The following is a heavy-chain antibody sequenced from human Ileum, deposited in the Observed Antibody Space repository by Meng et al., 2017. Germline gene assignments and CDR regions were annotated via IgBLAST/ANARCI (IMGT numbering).Heavy chain of an antibody. Sequence: QVQLQESGPGLVRLSGTRSLFCTVPGGSVSRAGYQWGWIRQPPGKGLEWIGYASTNYNPSLKSRVTISLDTSRNQFSLSLSSVTAADTAVYYCARDHMGSLDYWGQGILVTVSS. V-gene: IGHV4-61*08. CDR1: GGSVSRAGYQ. CDR3: ARDHMGSLDY. D-gene: IGHD1-26*01. CDR2: AST. J-gene: IGHJ4*02.